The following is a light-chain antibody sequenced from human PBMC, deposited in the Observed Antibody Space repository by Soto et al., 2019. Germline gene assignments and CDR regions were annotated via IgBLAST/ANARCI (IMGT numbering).Light chain of an antibody. CDR2: GVS. J-gene: IGLJ3*02. CDR3: CSYVDTDTWV. V-gene: IGLV2-11*01. CDR1: NSDVGGYNY. Sequence: QSVLTQPRSVSGSPGQSVTIPCTGTNSDVGGYNYVSWYQQYPGKAPKLMISGVSERPSGVPDRFSGSKSGNTASLTISGLQAEDEADYYCCSYVDTDTWVFGGGTKLTVL.